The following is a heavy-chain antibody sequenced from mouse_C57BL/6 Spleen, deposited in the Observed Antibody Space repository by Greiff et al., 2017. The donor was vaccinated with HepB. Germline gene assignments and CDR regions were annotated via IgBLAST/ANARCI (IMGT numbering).Heavy chain of an antibody. CDR1: GFNIKDDY. Sequence: EVQLQHSGAELVRPGASVKLSCTASGFNIKDDYMHWVKQRPEQGLAWIGWIDPENGDTEYASKFQGKATITADTSSNTAYLQLSSLTSEDTAVYDGTTGDDGYYDAMDYWGQGTSVTVSS. CDR3: TTGDDGYYDAMDY. D-gene: IGHD2-3*01. CDR2: IDPENGDT. V-gene: IGHV14-4*01. J-gene: IGHJ4*01.